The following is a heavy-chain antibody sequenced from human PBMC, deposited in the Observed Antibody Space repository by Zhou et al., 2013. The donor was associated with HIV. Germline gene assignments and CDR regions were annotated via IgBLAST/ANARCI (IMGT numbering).Heavy chain of an antibody. V-gene: IGHV1-69*05. J-gene: IGHJ6*02. CDR3: ARDLLPTTSWTDSYYYGMDV. D-gene: IGHD2-2*01. Sequence: QVQLQQSGAELKRPGSSVKISCKAFGGTFNTYTINWVRQGPGQGLEWMGRILPIYGTTDYAQKFQGRVTITTDESTSTAYMELSSLRSEDTAVYYCARDLLPTTSWTDSYYYGMDVWGQGTTVTVAS. CDR2: ILPIYGTT. CDR1: GGTFNTYT.